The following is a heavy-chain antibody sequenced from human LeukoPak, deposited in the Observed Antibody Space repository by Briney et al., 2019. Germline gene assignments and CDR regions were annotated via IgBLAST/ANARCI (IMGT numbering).Heavy chain of an antibody. V-gene: IGHV1-18*01. CDR1: GYTFTNYG. CDR2: ISAYNGNT. Sequence: ASVKVSCKASGYTFTNYGISWVRQAPGQGLEWMGRISAYNGNTNYAQKFQGRVTMTTDTSTNTAYMELRSLGSDDTAVYYCARGPSGVGDYDYWGQGTLVTVSS. J-gene: IGHJ4*02. CDR3: ARGPSGVGDYDY. D-gene: IGHD4-17*01.